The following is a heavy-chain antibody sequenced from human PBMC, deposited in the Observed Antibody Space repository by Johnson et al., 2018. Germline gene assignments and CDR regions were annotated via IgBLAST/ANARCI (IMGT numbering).Heavy chain of an antibody. V-gene: IGHV3-30*18. CDR2: ISYDGSNK. Sequence: LVESGGGVVQPGRSLRLSCAASGFTFSSYGMHWVRQAPGKGLEWVAVISYDGSNKYYADSVKGRFTISRDNSKNTLYLQMNSLRAEDTAVYYCAKDVIVLMVYSGGGMDVWGQGTTVTVSS. J-gene: IGHJ6*02. D-gene: IGHD2-8*01. CDR1: GFTFSSYG. CDR3: AKDVIVLMVYSGGGMDV.